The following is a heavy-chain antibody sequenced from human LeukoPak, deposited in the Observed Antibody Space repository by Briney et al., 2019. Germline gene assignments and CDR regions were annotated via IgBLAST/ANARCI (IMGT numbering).Heavy chain of an antibody. CDR3: ASVTFSYGYVFDY. J-gene: IGHJ4*02. V-gene: IGHV4-39*07. CDR1: GGSISSGSYY. CDR2: IYYSGNT. Sequence: SETRSLTCTVSGGSISSGSYYWAWIRQPPGKGLEWIGNIYYSGNTYYNPSLKSRVTISVDTSKNQFSLKLSSVTAADTAVYYCASVTFSYGYVFDYWGQGTLVTVSS. D-gene: IGHD5-18*01.